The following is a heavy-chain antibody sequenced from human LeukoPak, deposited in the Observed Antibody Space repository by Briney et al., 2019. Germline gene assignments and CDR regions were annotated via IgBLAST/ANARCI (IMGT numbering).Heavy chain of an antibody. D-gene: IGHD2-15*01. CDR2: ISGSGGST. V-gene: IGHV3-23*01. CDR1: GFTFSSYA. J-gene: IGHJ4*02. Sequence: PGGSLRLSCAASGFTFSSYAMSWVRQAPGKGLEWDSAISGSGGSTYYADSVKGRFTISRDNSKNTLYLQMNSLRAEDTAVYYCAKDPALRVAVVVVAAKREGYWGQGTLVTVSS. CDR3: AKDPALRVAVVVVAAKREGY.